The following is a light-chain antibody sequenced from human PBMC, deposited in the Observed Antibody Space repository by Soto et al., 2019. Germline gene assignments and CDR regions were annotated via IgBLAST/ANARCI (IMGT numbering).Light chain of an antibody. V-gene: IGLV2-18*02. CDR2: EFS. J-gene: IGLJ1*01. CDR3: SSYTTSNTYV. Sequence: QSVLTQPPSVSGSPGQSVTISCTGNSSDVGSYNSVSWYQQSPGTVPKLMIYEFSNRPSGVPDRFSGSKSGNTASLTISGLQAEDEADYYCSSYTTSNTYVFGTGTKLTVL. CDR1: SSDVGSYNS.